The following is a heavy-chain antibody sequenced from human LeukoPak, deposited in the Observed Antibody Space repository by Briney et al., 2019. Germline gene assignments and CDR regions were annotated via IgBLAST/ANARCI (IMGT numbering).Heavy chain of an antibody. V-gene: IGHV3-64D*09. D-gene: IGHD1-1*01. J-gene: IGHJ5*02. CDR1: GFTFSSYV. CDR3: ARHDSWNRDNWFDP. Sequence: GGSLRLSCSASGFTFSSYVMHWVRQAPGKGLEYVSAISSNGGRTYYADSVKDRFIISRDNSKNTLYLQMRSLRPEDTAVYYCARHDSWNRDNWFDPWGQGTLVTVSS. CDR2: ISSNGGRT.